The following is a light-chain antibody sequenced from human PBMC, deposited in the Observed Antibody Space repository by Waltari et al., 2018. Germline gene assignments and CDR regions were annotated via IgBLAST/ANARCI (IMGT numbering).Light chain of an antibody. V-gene: IGLV1-40*01. J-gene: IGLJ1*01. CDR3: QSYDSSLTLYV. CDR1: SSHLGARHA. Sequence: QSVLTQPPSVSGAPGQTVTISCTGTSSHLGARHAVQRYQQLPGTAPKLPIYTNNNRPSGVPDRFSASKSGTSASLAITGLQAEDEAEYYCQSYDSSLTLYVFGTGTKVTVL. CDR2: TNN.